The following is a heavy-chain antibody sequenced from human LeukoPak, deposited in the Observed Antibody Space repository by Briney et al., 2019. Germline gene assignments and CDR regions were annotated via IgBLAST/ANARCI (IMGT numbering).Heavy chain of an antibody. J-gene: IGHJ4*02. CDR3: ARIGPGTYYFVY. CDR1: GGSISTSSYY. D-gene: IGHD3-10*01. Sequence: SETLSLTCAVSGGSISTSSYYWGWFRQPPGKGLEWIGNIFYSGITYFNPSLKSRVTLSVDTSKNQFSLNLRSVTAADTAVYYCARIGPGTYYFVYWGQGTLVTVSS. V-gene: IGHV4-39*01. CDR2: IFYSGIT.